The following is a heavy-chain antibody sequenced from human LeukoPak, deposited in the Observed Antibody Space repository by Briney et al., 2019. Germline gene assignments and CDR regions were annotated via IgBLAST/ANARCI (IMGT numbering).Heavy chain of an antibody. CDR2: IKQDGSEK. Sequence: AGGSLRLSCAASGFTFSDYWMSWVRQAPGKGLEWVANIKQDGSEKNYVDSVKGRFIISRDNAKNSLYLQMNSLRAGDTAVYYCARDSPFGFYWGQGTLVTVSS. J-gene: IGHJ4*02. CDR1: GFTFSDYW. V-gene: IGHV3-7*01. CDR3: ARDSPFGFY. D-gene: IGHD3-10*01.